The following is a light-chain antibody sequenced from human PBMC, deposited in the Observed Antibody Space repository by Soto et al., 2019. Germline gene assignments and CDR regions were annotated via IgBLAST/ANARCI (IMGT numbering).Light chain of an antibody. Sequence: DIQMTQSPSSLSASVGDRVTITCRASQSISSYLNWYQQKPGKAPKLLIYAASSLQSGGPSRFSGSGSGTDFTLTTSSLQPEDLATDDCQQSYSTPAFGQGTKLDSK. CDR3: QQSYSTPA. CDR2: AAS. CDR1: QSISSY. V-gene: IGKV1-39*01. J-gene: IGKJ2*01.